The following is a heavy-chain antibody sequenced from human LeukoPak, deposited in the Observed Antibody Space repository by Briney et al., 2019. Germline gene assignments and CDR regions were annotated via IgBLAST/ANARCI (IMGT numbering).Heavy chain of an antibody. CDR2: ISYDGSNK. Sequence: PGGSLRLSCAADGFTLSSYAMHWARQDPRRGLEWVAVISYDGSNKYYADSVKGRFTISRDNSKNTLYLQMNSLRAEDTAVYYCARDPDSNYAPNYFDYWGQGTLVTVSS. CDR1: GFTLSSYA. V-gene: IGHV3-30-3*01. J-gene: IGHJ4*02. CDR3: ARDPDSNYAPNYFDY. D-gene: IGHD4-11*01.